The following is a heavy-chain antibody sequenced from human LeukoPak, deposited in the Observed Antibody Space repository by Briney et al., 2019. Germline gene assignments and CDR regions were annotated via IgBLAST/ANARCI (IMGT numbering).Heavy chain of an antibody. Sequence: PGGSLRLSCAASGITVSSNYMSWVRQAPGKGLEWVSVMYAGGNTYYADSVKGRFTISRDKSKNTLYLQMNSLRVEDTAVYYCARGIGSTVFFDHWGQGTLVTVSS. D-gene: IGHD4-17*01. CDR3: ARGIGSTVFFDH. CDR1: GITVSSNY. V-gene: IGHV3-53*01. J-gene: IGHJ4*02. CDR2: MYAGGNT.